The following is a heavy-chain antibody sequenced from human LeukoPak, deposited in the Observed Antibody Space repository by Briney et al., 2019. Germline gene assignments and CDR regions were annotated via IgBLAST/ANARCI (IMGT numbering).Heavy chain of an antibody. J-gene: IGHJ4*02. Sequence: GESLKISCKGVGYMFNNFWIAWVRQMPGKGLEWMGIIYPGDSDTRYSPSFQGQVTISVDKSIRTAYLQWSSLEASDTAIYYCARKEERHPFDYWGQGTLVTVSP. CDR3: ARKEERHPFDY. CDR1: GYMFNNFW. V-gene: IGHV5-51*01. CDR2: IYPGDSDT. D-gene: IGHD1-1*01.